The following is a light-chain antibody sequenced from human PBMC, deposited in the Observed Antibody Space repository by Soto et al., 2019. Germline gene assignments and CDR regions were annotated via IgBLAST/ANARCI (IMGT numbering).Light chain of an antibody. CDR2: GGT. V-gene: IGLV1-40*01. CDR3: QSYDSTLSTRYV. Sequence: QSVLTQPPSVSGARGQRISISCTGGSTNIGAGYGVHWYQQRPRTAPKLLIVGGTIRPSGAPDRFSASTSGTSASLAITGLQAGDEGDYHRQSYDSTLSTRYVLGTGTKVTVL. J-gene: IGLJ1*01. CDR1: STNIGAGYG.